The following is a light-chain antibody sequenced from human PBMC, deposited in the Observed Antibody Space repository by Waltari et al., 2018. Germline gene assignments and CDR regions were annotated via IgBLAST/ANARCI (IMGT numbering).Light chain of an antibody. CDR3: QQRSNWPPT. CDR2: DAS. J-gene: IGKJ1*01. V-gene: IGKV3-11*01. Sequence: EIVLTQSPATLSWSPGERATLSCRASQSVSSYLAWYQQKPGHAPRLLNDDASNRATGIPARFSGSGSGTDFTLTISSLEPEDFAVYYCQQRSNWPPTFGQGTKVEIK. CDR1: QSVSSY.